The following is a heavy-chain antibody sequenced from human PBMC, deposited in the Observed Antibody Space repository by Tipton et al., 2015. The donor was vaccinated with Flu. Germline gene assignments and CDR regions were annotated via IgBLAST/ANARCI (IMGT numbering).Heavy chain of an antibody. D-gene: IGHD3-16*01. CDR2: MYHVGNT. V-gene: IGHV4-38-2*01. Sequence: LRLSCGVSGYSISSGYYWGWIRQPPGKGLEWIAMYHVGNTYYNTSLKSRVTISVDMSKNQLSLRLTSVTAADTAVYYCARGPAAVVPGGRWSANWFDPWGQGTLVTVSS. CDR3: ARGPAAVVPGGRWSANWFDP. CDR1: GYSISSGYY. J-gene: IGHJ5*02.